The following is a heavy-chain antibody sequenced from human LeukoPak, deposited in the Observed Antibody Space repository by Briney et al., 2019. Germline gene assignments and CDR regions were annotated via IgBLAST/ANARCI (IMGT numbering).Heavy chain of an antibody. D-gene: IGHD3-3*01. V-gene: IGHV3-23*01. J-gene: IGHJ4*02. CDR3: AKGGWSDRFDF. CDR1: GFTFSDYA. CDR2: ITYGGERT. Sequence: PGGSLRLSRGASGFTFSDYAMTWVRQAPGKGLAWVSTITYGGERTYYADSVKGRYTISRDNSKNILYLQMNSLRGDDTGDYYCAKGGWSDRFDFWGQGTRVTVSS.